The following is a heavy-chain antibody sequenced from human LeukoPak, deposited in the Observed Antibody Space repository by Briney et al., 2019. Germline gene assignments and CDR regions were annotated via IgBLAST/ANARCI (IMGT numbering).Heavy chain of an antibody. CDR3: ARTDYGEPPYYFDY. V-gene: IGHV3-7*03. CDR2: IKQDGSEK. D-gene: IGHD4-17*01. Sequence: PGGSLRLSCAASGFTFSSNYMSWVRQAPGKGLEWVANIKQDGSEKYYVDSVKGRFTISRDNAKNSLYLQMNSLRAEDTAVYYCARTDYGEPPYYFDYWGQGTLVTVSS. CDR1: GFTFSSNY. J-gene: IGHJ4*02.